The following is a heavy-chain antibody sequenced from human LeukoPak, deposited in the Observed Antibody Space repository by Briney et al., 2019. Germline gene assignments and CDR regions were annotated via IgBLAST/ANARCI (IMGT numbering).Heavy chain of an antibody. D-gene: IGHD5-24*01. CDR3: AKDAEMATVYYFDY. Sequence: GGSLRLSCAASGFSVSGKFMSWVRQAPGKGLEWVAVISYDGSNKYYADSVKGRFTISRDNSKNTLYLQMNSLRAEDTAVYYCAKDAEMATVYYFDYWGQGTLVTVSS. CDR1: GFSVSGKF. J-gene: IGHJ4*02. CDR2: ISYDGSNK. V-gene: IGHV3-30*18.